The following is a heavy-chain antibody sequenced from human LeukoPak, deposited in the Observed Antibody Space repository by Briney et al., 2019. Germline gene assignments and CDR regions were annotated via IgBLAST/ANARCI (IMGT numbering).Heavy chain of an antibody. CDR2: IIPILGIA. Sequence: ASVKVSCKASGGTFSSYAISWVRQAPGQGLEWMGRIIPILGIANYAQKFQGRVTITADKSTSTAYMELSSLRSEDTAVYYCARDHEQQLSYYDMDVWGQGTTVTVSS. D-gene: IGHD6-13*01. CDR1: GGTFSSYA. J-gene: IGHJ6*02. V-gene: IGHV1-69*04. CDR3: ARDHEQQLSYYDMDV.